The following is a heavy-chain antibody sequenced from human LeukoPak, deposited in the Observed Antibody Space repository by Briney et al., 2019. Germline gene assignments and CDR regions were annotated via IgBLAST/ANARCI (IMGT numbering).Heavy chain of an antibody. D-gene: IGHD2-2*01. CDR2: ISAYNGNT. CDR1: GYTFTSYG. J-gene: IGHJ4*02. V-gene: IGHV1-18*04. Sequence: ASVKVSCKASGYTFTSYGISWVRQAPGQGLEWMGWISAYNGNTNYAQKLQGRVIMTTDTSTSTAYMELRSLRSDDTAVHYCAREPGYCSSTSCYRYFDYWGQGTLVTASS. CDR3: AREPGYCSSTSCYRYFDY.